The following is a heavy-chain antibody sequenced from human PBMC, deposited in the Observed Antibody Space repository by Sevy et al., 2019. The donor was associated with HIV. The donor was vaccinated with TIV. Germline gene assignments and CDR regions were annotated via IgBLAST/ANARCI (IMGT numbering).Heavy chain of an antibody. V-gene: IGHV3-21*01. CDR2: ISSSSNYI. CDR1: GFTFSKYP. CDR3: VREGVPAAIGFDY. D-gene: IGHD2-2*01. J-gene: IGHJ4*02. Sequence: GGSLRLSCVVSGFTFSKYPMNWVRQAPGKGLEWVSSISSSSNYIYYGDSVKGRFTSSRDNAKNSLYLQMNSLRAEDTAVYYCVREGVPAAIGFDYWGQGTLVTVSS.